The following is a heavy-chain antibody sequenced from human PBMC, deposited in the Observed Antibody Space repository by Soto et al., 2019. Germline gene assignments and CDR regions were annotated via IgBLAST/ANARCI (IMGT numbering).Heavy chain of an antibody. Sequence: GESLKISCKGSGYSFTSYWISWVRQMPGKGLEWMGIIYPGDSDTRYSPSFQGQVTISADKSISTAYLQWSSLKASDTAMYYCARRGSIAARPGRYYGMDVWGQGTTVTVSS. J-gene: IGHJ6*02. V-gene: IGHV5-51*01. CDR1: GYSFTSYW. D-gene: IGHD6-6*01. CDR3: ARRGSIAARPGRYYGMDV. CDR2: IYPGDSDT.